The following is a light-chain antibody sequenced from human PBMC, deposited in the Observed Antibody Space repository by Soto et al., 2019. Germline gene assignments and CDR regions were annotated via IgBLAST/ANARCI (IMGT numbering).Light chain of an antibody. V-gene: IGLV2-14*01. CDR3: SSYTGSNTLNV. J-gene: IGLJ1*01. CDR1: SSDVGGYNY. Sequence: ALTAPACETVYLGLSITTSCTGTSSDVGGYNYVSWYQQHPGKAPSLMIYEVSNRPSGVSHRFSGSKSGNTASLTISGLQAEDEADYFCSSYTGSNTLNVFGTGTKVTVL. CDR2: EVS.